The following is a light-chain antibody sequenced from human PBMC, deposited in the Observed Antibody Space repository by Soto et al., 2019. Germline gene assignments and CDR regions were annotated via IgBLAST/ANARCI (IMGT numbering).Light chain of an antibody. Sequence: DIQMTQSPSTLSASVGDRVTVTCRASQSISSWLAWYQQKPGKAPNLLIYKASSLQSGVPSRFSGGGSGTEFTLTISSLQPEDFATYYCQQYYSSWTFGQGTKVDIK. J-gene: IGKJ1*01. CDR2: KAS. CDR1: QSISSW. CDR3: QQYYSSWT. V-gene: IGKV1-5*03.